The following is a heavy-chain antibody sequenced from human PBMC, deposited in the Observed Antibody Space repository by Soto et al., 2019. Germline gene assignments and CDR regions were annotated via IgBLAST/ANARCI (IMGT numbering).Heavy chain of an antibody. CDR2: IIPILGIA. CDR1: GGTFSSYT. V-gene: IGHV1-69*02. CDR3: ASTASIAAAKVGDAFDI. J-gene: IGHJ3*02. Sequence: SVKVSCKASGGTFSSYTISWVRQAPGQGLEWMGRIIPILGIANYAQKFQGRVTITADKSTSTAYMELSSLRSEDTAVYYCASTASIAAAKVGDAFDIWGQGTMVTVSS. D-gene: IGHD6-13*01.